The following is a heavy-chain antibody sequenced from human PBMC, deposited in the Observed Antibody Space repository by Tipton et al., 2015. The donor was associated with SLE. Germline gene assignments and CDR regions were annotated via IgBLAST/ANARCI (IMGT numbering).Heavy chain of an antibody. J-gene: IGHJ4*02. CDR2: MHYKGDT. D-gene: IGHD2-15*01. Sequence: TLSLTCTVAGGSISRYYWSWIRQPPGRGLEWIGYMHYKGDTNYNPSLKSRVTISVDTSKNQFSLKLSSVTAADTAVYYCARGCSGTSCYWGDDWGQGSLVIVSS. CDR1: GGSISRYY. CDR3: ARGCSGTSCYWGDD. V-gene: IGHV4-59*08.